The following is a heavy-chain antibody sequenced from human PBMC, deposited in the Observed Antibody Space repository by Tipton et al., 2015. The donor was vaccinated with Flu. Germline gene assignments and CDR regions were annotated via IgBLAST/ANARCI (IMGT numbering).Heavy chain of an antibody. CDR1: GGSISSTSYY. CDR3: ARARWAAAGTEYYFDY. V-gene: IGHV4-39*07. D-gene: IGHD6-13*01. Sequence: TLSLTCTVSGGSISSTSYYWGWIRQPPGKGLEWIGSIYYSGSTYCNPSLKSRVTISVDTPKNQFSLKLSSVTAADTAVYYCARARWAAAGTEYYFDYWGQGTLVTVSS. CDR2: IYYSGST. J-gene: IGHJ4*02.